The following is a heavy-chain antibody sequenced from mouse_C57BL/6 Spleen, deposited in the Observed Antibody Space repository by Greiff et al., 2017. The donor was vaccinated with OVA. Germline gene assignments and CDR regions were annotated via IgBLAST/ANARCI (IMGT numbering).Heavy chain of an antibody. Sequence: EVKVVESGGGLVQPGGSLKLSCAASGFTFSDYYMYWVRQTPEKRLEWVAYISNGGGSTYYPDTVKGRFTISRDNAKNTLYLQMSRLKSEDTAMYYCARRHYGSSYGYYFDYWGQGTTLTVSS. CDR2: ISNGGGST. J-gene: IGHJ2*01. CDR1: GFTFSDYY. CDR3: ARRHYGSSYGYYFDY. D-gene: IGHD1-1*01. V-gene: IGHV5-12*01.